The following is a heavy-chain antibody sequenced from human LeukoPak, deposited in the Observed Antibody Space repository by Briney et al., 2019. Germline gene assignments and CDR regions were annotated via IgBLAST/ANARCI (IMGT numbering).Heavy chain of an antibody. D-gene: IGHD6-13*01. J-gene: IGHJ4*02. CDR2: IYYSGST. V-gene: IGHV4-59*12. CDR3: ARVKLSSSWYSDY. CDR1: GGSISSYY. Sequence: PSETLSLTCTVSGGSISSYYWSWIRQPPGKGLEWIGYIYYSGSTNYNPSLKSRVTISVDTSKNQFSLKLSSVTAADTAVYYCARVKLSSSWYSDYWGQGTLVTVSS.